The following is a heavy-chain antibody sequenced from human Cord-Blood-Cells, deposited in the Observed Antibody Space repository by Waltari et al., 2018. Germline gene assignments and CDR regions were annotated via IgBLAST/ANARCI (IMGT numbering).Heavy chain of an antibody. Sequence: QVQLVQSGAEVKKPGSSVKVSCKASGGTFSSYAISWVRQAPGQGLEWMGGIIPVLGTANYAQKFQGRVTSTADESTSTAYKELSSLRSEDTAVYYWARDGDYFDYWGQGTLVTVSS. CDR1: GGTFSSYA. D-gene: IGHD2-15*01. CDR2: IIPVLGTA. J-gene: IGHJ4*02. V-gene: IGHV1-69*01. CDR3: ARDGDYFDY.